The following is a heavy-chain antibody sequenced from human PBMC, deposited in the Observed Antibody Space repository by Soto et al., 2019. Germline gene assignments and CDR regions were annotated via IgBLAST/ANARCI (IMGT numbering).Heavy chain of an antibody. D-gene: IGHD3-10*01. Sequence: EVRLLESGGGLVQPGGSLRLSCAASGFTFSVYAMSWVRQAPGKGLEWVSGISGSGDSTHYADSVKGRFTVSRDNSKSMLYLQTNRLRAEDTAIYYCAHALYGGFTYWGQGTLVTVAS. V-gene: IGHV3-23*01. CDR2: ISGSGDST. J-gene: IGHJ4*02. CDR1: GFTFSVYA. CDR3: AHALYGGFTY.